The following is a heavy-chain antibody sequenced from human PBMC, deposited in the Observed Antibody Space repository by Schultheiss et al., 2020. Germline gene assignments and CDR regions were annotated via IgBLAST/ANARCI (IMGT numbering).Heavy chain of an antibody. CDR2: IWNDGTHK. V-gene: IGHV3-33*01. CDR3: ARESSYVGRGGRCDY. Sequence: GGSLRLSCAASGFTFSSYGMHWVRQAPGKGLEWLTVIWNDGTHKLYADSVKGRFTISRENSKNTLYLQMNSLRAEDTAVYYCARESSYVGRGGRCDYWGQGNLGTVAS. D-gene: IGHD1-26*01. CDR1: GFTFSSYG. J-gene: IGHJ4*02.